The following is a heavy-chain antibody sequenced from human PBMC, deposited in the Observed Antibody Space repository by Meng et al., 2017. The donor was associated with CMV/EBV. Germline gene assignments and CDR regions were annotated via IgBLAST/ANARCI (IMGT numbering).Heavy chain of an antibody. CDR1: GFTFSNAW. CDR3: ARGPSSYSSSWYRWFDP. J-gene: IGHJ5*02. D-gene: IGHD6-13*01. CDR2: ISSSSSYI. Sequence: GESLKISCAASGFTFSNAWMSWVRQAPGKGLEWVSSISSSSSYIYYADSVKGRFTISRDNAKNSLYLQMNSLRAEDTAVYYCARGPSSYSSSWYRWFDPWGQGTLVTVSS. V-gene: IGHV3-21*01.